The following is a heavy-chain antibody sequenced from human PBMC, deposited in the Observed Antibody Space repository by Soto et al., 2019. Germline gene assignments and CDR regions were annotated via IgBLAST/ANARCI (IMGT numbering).Heavy chain of an antibody. V-gene: IGHV4-61*08. CDR3: ARIPVDTSMIYWLDP. CDR1: GGSVSSGDYY. J-gene: IGHJ5*02. Sequence: ETLSLTCTVSGGSVSSGDYYWSWIRQPPGKGLEWIGYIYYSGNTNYNPSLKSRVIISVDTSKNLFSLKLTSVTAADTAVYYCARIPVDTSMIYWLDPWGQGTLVTVSS. D-gene: IGHD5-18*01. CDR2: IYYSGNT.